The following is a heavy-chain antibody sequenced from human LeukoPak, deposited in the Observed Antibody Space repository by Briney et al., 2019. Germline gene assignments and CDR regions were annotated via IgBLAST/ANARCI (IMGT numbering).Heavy chain of an antibody. V-gene: IGHV4-59*01. CDR2: IYYSGST. J-gene: IGHJ4*02. CDR1: GGSISSYY. Sequence: SETLSLTCTVSGGSISSYYWSWIRQPPGKGLEWIGYIYYSGSTNYNPSLKSRVTISVDTSKNQFSLKVSSVTAAGTAVYYCAREGSMTTVKHYFDYWGQGTLVTVSS. D-gene: IGHD4-11*01. CDR3: AREGSMTTVKHYFDY.